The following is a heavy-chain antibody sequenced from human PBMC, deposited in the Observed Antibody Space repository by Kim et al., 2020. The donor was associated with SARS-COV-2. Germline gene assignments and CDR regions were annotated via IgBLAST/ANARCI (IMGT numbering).Heavy chain of an antibody. Sequence: GGSLRLSCVASEFTFSDYSMNWVRQAPGKGLEWVSYISSRGSAIDYTDSVKGRFTISRDNGKNSVYLQMNSLRDEDTAVYFCARTKKGDSVLYGMDVWGQGTKVIVSS. CDR2: ISSRGSAI. CDR3: ARTKKGDSVLYGMDV. D-gene: IGHD2-21*01. V-gene: IGHV3-48*02. J-gene: IGHJ6*02. CDR1: EFTFSDYS.